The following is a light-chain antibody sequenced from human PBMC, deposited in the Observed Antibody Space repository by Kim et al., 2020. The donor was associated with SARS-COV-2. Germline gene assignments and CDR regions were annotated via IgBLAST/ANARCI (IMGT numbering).Light chain of an antibody. CDR2: EVS. V-gene: IGLV2-8*01. J-gene: IGLJ2*01. CDR3: SSFAGSNHVV. CDR1: SSDVGGYNY. Sequence: GQYVASSCTGTSSDVGGYNYVSWYQQHPGKAPRLMIFEVSKRPSGVPDRFSGSKSGNTASLTVSGLQAEDEADYYCSSFAGSNHVVFGGGTQLTVL.